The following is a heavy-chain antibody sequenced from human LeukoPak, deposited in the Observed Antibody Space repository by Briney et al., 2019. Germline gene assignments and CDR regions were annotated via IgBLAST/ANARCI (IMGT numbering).Heavy chain of an antibody. Sequence: PGGSLRLSCAASGFTFSSYGMHWVRQAPGKGLEWVAFIRYDGSNKYYADSVKGRFTISRDNSKHTLYLQMNSLRAEDTAVYYCAKDPREYYDFWSGSYFDYWGQGTLVTVSS. CDR2: IRYDGSNK. J-gene: IGHJ4*02. V-gene: IGHV3-30*02. CDR1: GFTFSSYG. CDR3: AKDPREYYDFWSGSYFDY. D-gene: IGHD3-3*01.